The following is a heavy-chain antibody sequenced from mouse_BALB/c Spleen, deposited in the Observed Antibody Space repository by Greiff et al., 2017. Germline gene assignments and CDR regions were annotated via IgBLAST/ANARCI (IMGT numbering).Heavy chain of an antibody. Sequence: EVQRVESGGGLVKPGGSLKLSCAASGFTFSSYAMSWVRQTPEKRLEWVASISSGGSTYYPDSVKGRFTISRDNARNILYLQMSSLRSEDTAMYYCARGDDGYYAMDYWGQGTSVTVSS. CDR3: ARGDDGYYAMDY. CDR2: ISSGGST. CDR1: GFTFSSYA. J-gene: IGHJ4*01. D-gene: IGHD2-3*01. V-gene: IGHV5-6-5*01.